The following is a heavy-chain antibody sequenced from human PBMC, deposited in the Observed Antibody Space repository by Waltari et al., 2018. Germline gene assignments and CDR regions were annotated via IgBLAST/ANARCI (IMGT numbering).Heavy chain of an antibody. CDR3: ARRSSSGYYDY. J-gene: IGHJ4*02. Sequence: EVQLVESGGGLVQPGGSLRLSCAASGFTVSSHYMGWVRQAPGKGLEWVSIIFSGCSTFSADSVKGRFTISRDNSKNTLFLQMNSLRAEDTAVYYCARRSSSGYYDYWGQGTLVTVSS. D-gene: IGHD3-22*01. CDR2: IFSGCST. CDR1: GFTVSSHY. V-gene: IGHV3-66*04.